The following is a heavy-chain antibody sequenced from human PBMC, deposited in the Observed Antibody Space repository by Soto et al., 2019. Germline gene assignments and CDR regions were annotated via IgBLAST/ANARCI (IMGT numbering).Heavy chain of an antibody. Sequence: ASVKVSCKASGYTFTSYDINWVRQATGQGLEWMGWMNPESGNIGYAQKFQGRVTMTRNTSISTAYMDLIGLRSDDTAVYYCARFVRHQLPTIDFWGQGTMVTVSS. CDR1: GYTFTSYD. V-gene: IGHV1-8*01. D-gene: IGHD2-2*01. CDR3: ARFVRHQLPTIDF. J-gene: IGHJ4*02. CDR2: MNPESGNI.